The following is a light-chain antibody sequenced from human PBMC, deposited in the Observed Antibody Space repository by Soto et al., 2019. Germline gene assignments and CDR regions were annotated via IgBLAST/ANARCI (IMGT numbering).Light chain of an antibody. J-gene: IGKJ1*01. Sequence: EVVMTQSPATLSVSPGERVTLSCRASQSVRSNLAWYQQKPGQSPRLLIYGASTRATGIPARFSGSGSGTEFTLTISSLQSEDFTVYYCQQYNKWPLTFGQGTKVDIK. CDR3: QQYNKWPLT. CDR1: QSVRSN. V-gene: IGKV3-15*01. CDR2: GAS.